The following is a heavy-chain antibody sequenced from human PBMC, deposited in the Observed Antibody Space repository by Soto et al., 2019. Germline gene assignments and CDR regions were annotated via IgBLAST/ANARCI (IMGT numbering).Heavy chain of an antibody. V-gene: IGHV4-34*01. J-gene: IGHJ5*02. Sequence: PSETLSLTCAVYGGSFSGYYWSWIRQPPGKGLEWIGEINHSGSTNYNPSPKSRVTISVDTSKNQFSLKLSSVTAADTAVYYCASALDYDFWSGSPALLPWFDPWGQGTLVTVSS. CDR2: INHSGST. CDR3: ASALDYDFWSGSPALLPWFDP. CDR1: GGSFSGYY. D-gene: IGHD3-3*01.